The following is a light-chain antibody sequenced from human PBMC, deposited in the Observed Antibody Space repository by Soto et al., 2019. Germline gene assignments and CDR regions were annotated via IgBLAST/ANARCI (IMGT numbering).Light chain of an antibody. V-gene: IGKV3-11*01. CDR3: QQYNSYPWT. Sequence: EIVLTQSPATLSLSPGERATLSCRASQSVGYHLAWYQQKPGQAPRLLIYDASNRATGIPARFSGSGSGTDFTLAISSLEPEDFATYYCQQYNSYPWTFGQGTKVEIK. CDR1: QSVGYH. CDR2: DAS. J-gene: IGKJ1*01.